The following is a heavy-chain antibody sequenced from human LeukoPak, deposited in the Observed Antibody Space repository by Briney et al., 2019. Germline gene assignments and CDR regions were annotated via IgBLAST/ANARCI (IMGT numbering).Heavy chain of an antibody. CDR3: ARNITIFGVIPRGAGWFDP. CDR2: IYYSGST. V-gene: IGHV4-39*01. CDR1: GDSITSSNYY. J-gene: IGHJ5*02. D-gene: IGHD3-3*01. Sequence: SETLSLTCTVSGDSITSSNYYWGWIRQPPGKGLEWIGSIYYSGSTHYNPSLKSRLTISVDTSRNQFSVNLRTVTAADTAVYYCARNITIFGVIPRGAGWFDPWGQGTLVTVSS.